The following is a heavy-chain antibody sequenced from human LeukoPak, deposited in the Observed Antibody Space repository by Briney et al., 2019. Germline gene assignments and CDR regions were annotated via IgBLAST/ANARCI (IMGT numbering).Heavy chain of an antibody. J-gene: IGHJ4*02. CDR2: IYHSGST. D-gene: IGHD5-18*01. V-gene: IGHV4-38-2*01. CDR1: GYSISSGYD. CDR3: AGPSTAMATSDFDY. Sequence: PSETLSLTCAVSGYSISSGYDWGWIRQPPGKGLEWIGSIYHSGSTYYNPSLKSRVTISVDTSKNQFSLKLSSVTAADTAVYYCAGPSTAMATSDFDYWGQGTLVTVSS.